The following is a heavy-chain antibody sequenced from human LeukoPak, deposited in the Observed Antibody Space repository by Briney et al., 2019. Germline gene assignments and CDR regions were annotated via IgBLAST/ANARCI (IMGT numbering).Heavy chain of an antibody. D-gene: IGHD3-22*01. CDR1: GFTFDDYA. CDR3: AKDIAQYYYDSSGYALDY. V-gene: IGHV3-9*01. J-gene: IGHJ4*02. CDR2: ISWNSGSI. Sequence: GGSLRLSCAASGFTFDDYAMHCVRQAPGKGLEWVSGISWNSGSIGYADSVKGRFTISRDNAKNSLYLQMNSLRAEDTALYYCAKDIAQYYYDSSGYALDYWGQGTLVTVSS.